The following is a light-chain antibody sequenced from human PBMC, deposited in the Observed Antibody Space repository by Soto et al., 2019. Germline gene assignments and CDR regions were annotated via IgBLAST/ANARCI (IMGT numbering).Light chain of an antibody. CDR3: SSYTSSSTPYV. CDR1: SSNIGSNT. V-gene: IGLV1-44*01. J-gene: IGLJ1*01. Sequence: HSVLTQPPSASGTPGQRVTISCSGSSSNIGSNTVNWYQQLPGTAPKLMIYDVSNRPSGVSNRFSGSKSGNTASLTISGLQAEDEADYYCSSYTSSSTPYVFGTGTKVTVL. CDR2: DVS.